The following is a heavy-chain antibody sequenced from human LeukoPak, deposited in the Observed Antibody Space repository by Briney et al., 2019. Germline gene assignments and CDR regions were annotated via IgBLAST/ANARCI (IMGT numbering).Heavy chain of an antibody. J-gene: IGHJ4*02. CDR2: INHSGST. CDR3: ARGRSYYDSSGFY. Sequence: SETLSLTCAVYGGSFSGYYWSWIRQPPGKGLEWIGEINHSGSTNYNPSLKSRVTILVDTSKNQFSLKLSSVTAADTAVYYCARGRSYYDSSGFYWGQGTLVTVSS. CDR1: GGSFSGYY. D-gene: IGHD3-22*01. V-gene: IGHV4-34*01.